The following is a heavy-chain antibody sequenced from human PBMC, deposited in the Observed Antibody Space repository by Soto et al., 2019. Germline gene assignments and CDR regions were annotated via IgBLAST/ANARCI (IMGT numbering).Heavy chain of an antibody. V-gene: IGHV4-30-4*01. Sequence: SETLSLTCTVSGGSISSGDYYWSWIRQPPGKGLEWIGYIYYSGSTYYNPSLKSRVTISVDTSKNQFSLKLSSVTAADTAVYYCAREGGYDEPYYFDYWGQGTLVTVSS. CDR3: AREGGYDEPYYFDY. D-gene: IGHD5-12*01. CDR2: IYYSGST. CDR1: GGSISSGDYY. J-gene: IGHJ4*02.